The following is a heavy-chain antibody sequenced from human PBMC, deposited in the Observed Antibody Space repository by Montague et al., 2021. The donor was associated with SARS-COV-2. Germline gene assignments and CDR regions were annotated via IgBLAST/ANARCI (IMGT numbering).Heavy chain of an antibody. CDR3: VATYNGNWYYFDY. J-gene: IGHJ4*02. CDR2: INHDGTT. D-gene: IGHD6-13*01. V-gene: IGHV4-34*01. CDR1: GGSFSGYY. Sequence: SETLSLTCAVYGGSFSGYYWTWIRQSPGKGLEWIGEINHDGTTKYNLSLKSRVTISLEPSKKQVSPKLNSVTAADTAVYYCVATYNGNWYYFDYWGQGTLVTVSS.